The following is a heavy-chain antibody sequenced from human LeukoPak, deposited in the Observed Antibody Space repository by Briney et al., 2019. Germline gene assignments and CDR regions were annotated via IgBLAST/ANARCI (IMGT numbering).Heavy chain of an antibody. CDR2: ISDGESP. J-gene: IGHJ1*01. D-gene: IGHD2-2*01. V-gene: IGHV4-59*01. CDR3: AQDRFSFVH. Sequence: SETLSLTCSVSGGSISYYYWGWIRQFPGKGLEWIGYISDGESPDYNPSLQSRVTIYVDSSKNQFFLNLTSVTAADTAVYYCAQDRFSFVHWGQGTLVTVSS. CDR1: GGSISYYY.